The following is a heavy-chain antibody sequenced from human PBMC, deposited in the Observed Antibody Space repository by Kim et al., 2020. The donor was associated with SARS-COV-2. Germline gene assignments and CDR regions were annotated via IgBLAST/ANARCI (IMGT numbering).Heavy chain of an antibody. V-gene: IGHV1-3*01. CDR3: ARATGYGMDV. CDR2: INAGNGNT. D-gene: IGHD4-17*01. CDR1: GYTFTSYA. Sequence: ASVKVSCKASGYTFTSYAMHWVRQAPGQRLEWMGWINAGNGNTQYSQKFQGRVTITRDTSASTAYMELSSLRSEDTAVYYCARATGYGMDVWGQGTTVTV. J-gene: IGHJ6*02.